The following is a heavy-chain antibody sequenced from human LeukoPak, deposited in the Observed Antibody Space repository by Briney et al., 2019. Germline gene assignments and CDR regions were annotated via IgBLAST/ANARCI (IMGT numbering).Heavy chain of an antibody. Sequence: ASVKVSCKASGYTFTSCAMHWVRQAPGQRLEWMGWINTGNGNTKYSQKFQGRVTITRDTSASTAYMELSSLRSEDTAVYYCARGGRRYFDYFDYWGQATLVTVSS. CDR3: ARGGRRYFDYFDY. J-gene: IGHJ4*02. CDR2: INTGNGNT. D-gene: IGHD3-9*01. V-gene: IGHV1-3*04. CDR1: GYTFTSCA.